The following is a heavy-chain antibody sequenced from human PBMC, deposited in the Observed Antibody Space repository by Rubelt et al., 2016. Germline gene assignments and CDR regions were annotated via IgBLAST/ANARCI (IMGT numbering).Heavy chain of an antibody. CDR2: IDHNGGV. CDR3: ARVHSPVFALPLRPAWFDP. V-gene: IGHV4-34*01. CDR1: DESFTDFQ. J-gene: IGHJ5*02. D-gene: IGHD2-15*01. Sequence: HVRLHQWGAGLLKPSETLFLSCAVYDESFTDFQWTWIRQSPVKGLEWIGHIDHNGGVNYNPSLKGRVSLSVDASKSQFFLCLTSVTDADTAVHYCARVHSPVFALPLRPAWFDPWGQGTRVTVSS.